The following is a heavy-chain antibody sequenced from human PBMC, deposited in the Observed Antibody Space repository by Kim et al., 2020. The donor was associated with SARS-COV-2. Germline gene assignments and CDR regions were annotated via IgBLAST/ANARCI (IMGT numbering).Heavy chain of an antibody. V-gene: IGHV1-69*04. CDR2: IIPILSIA. Sequence: SVKVSCKASGGTFSSYAISWVRQAPGQGLEWMGRIIPILSIANYAQKFQGRVTITADKSTSTAYMELSSLRSEDTAVYYCATHVGNWFDPWGQGTLVTV. CDR1: GGTFSSYA. D-gene: IGHD3-10*02. J-gene: IGHJ5*02. CDR3: ATHVGNWFDP.